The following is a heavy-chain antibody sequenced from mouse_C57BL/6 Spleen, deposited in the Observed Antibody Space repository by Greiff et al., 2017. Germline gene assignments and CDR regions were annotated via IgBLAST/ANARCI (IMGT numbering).Heavy chain of an antibody. CDR1: GFTFSDYY. Sequence: EVNLVESEGGLVQPGSSMKLSCTASGFTFSDYYMAWVRQVPEKGLEWVANINYDGSSTYYLDSLKSRFIISRDNAKNILYLQMSSLKSEDTATYYCARDNYLAYWGQGTLVTVSA. J-gene: IGHJ3*01. V-gene: IGHV5-16*01. CDR3: ARDNYLAY. D-gene: IGHD1-1*01. CDR2: INYDGSST.